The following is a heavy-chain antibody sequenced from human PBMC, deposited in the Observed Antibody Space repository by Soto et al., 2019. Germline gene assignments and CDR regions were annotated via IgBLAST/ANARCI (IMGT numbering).Heavy chain of an antibody. Sequence: QVQLQESGPGLVKPSGTLSLTCAVSGGSISSSNWWSWVRQPPGKGLEWIGEIYHSGSTNYNPSLKSRVTXXVXKXXNQFSLKLSSVTAADTAVYYCARRGYGDYYSYFDPWGQGTLVTVSS. V-gene: IGHV4-4*02. CDR2: IYHSGST. D-gene: IGHD4-17*01. J-gene: IGHJ5*02. CDR3: ARRGYGDYYSYFDP. CDR1: GGSISSSNW.